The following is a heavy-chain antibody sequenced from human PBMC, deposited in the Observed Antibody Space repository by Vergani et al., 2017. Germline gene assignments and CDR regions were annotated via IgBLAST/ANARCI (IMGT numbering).Heavy chain of an antibody. J-gene: IGHJ1*01. V-gene: IGHV4-39*01. Sequence: QLQLQESGSGLVKPSETLSLTCTVSGVSIGSNSYYWGWIRQPPGKGLEWIGTIYYTGTTYYNEAHKSRLTISVDTSKNQFSLNLTSVTAADTAVYYCTRHGRSGWAGYFQHWGQGTLVTASS. CDR3: TRHGRSGWAGYFQH. D-gene: IGHD6-19*01. CDR2: IYYTGTT. CDR1: GVSIGSNSYY.